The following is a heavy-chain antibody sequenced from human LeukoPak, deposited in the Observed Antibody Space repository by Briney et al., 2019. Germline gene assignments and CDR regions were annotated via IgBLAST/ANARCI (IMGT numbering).Heavy chain of an antibody. D-gene: IGHD3-16*01. CDR3: AGLPATDAFGI. Sequence: SETLSLTCTVSGGSISSYYWSWIRQPPGKGLEWIGYTYYSGSTNYNPSLKSRVTISVDTSKNQFSLKLSSVTAADTAVYYCAGLPATDAFGIWGQGTMVTVSP. V-gene: IGHV4-59*08. CDR2: TYYSGST. J-gene: IGHJ3*02. CDR1: GGSISSYY.